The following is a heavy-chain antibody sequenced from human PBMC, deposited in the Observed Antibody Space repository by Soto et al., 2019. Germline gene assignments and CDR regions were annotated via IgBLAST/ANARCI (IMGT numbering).Heavy chain of an antibody. CDR1: GFTFSSYG. V-gene: IGHV3-30*18. Sequence: GGSLRLSCAASGFTFSSYGMHWVRQAPGKGLEWVAVISYDGSNKYYADSVKGRFTISRDNSKNTLYLQMNSLRAEDTAVYYCAKDRVELRYFDYWGLGTLVTVSS. D-gene: IGHD1-7*01. CDR2: ISYDGSNK. CDR3: AKDRVELRYFDY. J-gene: IGHJ4*02.